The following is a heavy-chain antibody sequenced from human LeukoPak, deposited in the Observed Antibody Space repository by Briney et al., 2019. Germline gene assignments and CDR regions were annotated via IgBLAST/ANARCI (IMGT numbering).Heavy chain of an antibody. V-gene: IGHV3-49*05. J-gene: IGHJ5*02. CDR3: TRGEDSSSWDPPNWFDP. D-gene: IGHD6-13*01. Sequence: KPGRSLRLSCTASGFTFGDYAMSWFRQAPGKGLEWVGFIRSKAYGGTTEYAASVKGRFTISRDDSKSNAYLQMNSLKTEDTAVYYCTRGEDSSSWDPPNWFDPWGQGTLVTVSS. CDR2: IRSKAYGGTT. CDR1: GFTFGDYA.